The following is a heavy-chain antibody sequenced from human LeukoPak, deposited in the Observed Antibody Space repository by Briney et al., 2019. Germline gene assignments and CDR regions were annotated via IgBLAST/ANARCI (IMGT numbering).Heavy chain of an antibody. J-gene: IGHJ6*02. CDR1: GGTFSSYA. CDR2: IIPIFGTA. CDR3: ARSYSYGSYYYYGMDV. D-gene: IGHD5-18*01. Sequence: GASVKVSCKASGGTFSSYAISWVRQAPGQGLEWMGGIIPIFGTANYAQKFQGRVTITADESTGTAYMELSSLRSEDTAVYYCARSYSYGSYYYYGMDVWGQGTTVTVSS. V-gene: IGHV1-69*13.